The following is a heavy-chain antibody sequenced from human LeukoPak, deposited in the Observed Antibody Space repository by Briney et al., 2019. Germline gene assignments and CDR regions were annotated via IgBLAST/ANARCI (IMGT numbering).Heavy chain of an antibody. CDR2: IYHSGST. J-gene: IGHJ4*02. D-gene: IGHD3-22*01. Sequence: SETLSLTCAVSGGSISSSNWWSWVRQPPGKGLEWIGEIYHSGSTNYNPSLKSRVTISVDKSKNQFSLKLSSVTAADTAVYYCASRLRYYDSSGYYYAIDYWGQGTLVTVSS. V-gene: IGHV4-4*02. CDR3: ASRLRYYDSSGYYYAIDY. CDR1: GGSISSSNW.